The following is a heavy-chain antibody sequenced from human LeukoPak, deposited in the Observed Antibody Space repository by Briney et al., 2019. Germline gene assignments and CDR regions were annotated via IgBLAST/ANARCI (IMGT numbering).Heavy chain of an antibody. J-gene: IGHJ6*02. V-gene: IGHV1-2*06. D-gene: IGHD1-1*01. CDR2: INPNSGGT. CDR3: ARDYREHYYYYGMDV. CDR1: GYTFTGYY. Sequence: GASVKVSCKASGYTFTGYYMHWVRQAPGQGLEWMGRINPNSGGTNYAQKFQGRVTMTRDTSISTAYMELSRLRSDDTAVYYCARDYREHYYYYGMDVWGQGTTVTVSS.